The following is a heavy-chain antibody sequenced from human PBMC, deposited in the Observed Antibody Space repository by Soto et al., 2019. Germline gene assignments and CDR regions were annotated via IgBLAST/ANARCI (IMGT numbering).Heavy chain of an antibody. CDR3: ARESTTVVTPWYFDY. Sequence: GASVKVSCKASGGTFSSYAISWLRQAPGQGLEWMGGIIPIFGTANYAQKFQGRVTITADESTSTAYMELSSLRSEDTAVYYCARESTTVVTPWYFDYWGQGTLVTVSS. J-gene: IGHJ4*02. CDR1: GGTFSSYA. D-gene: IGHD4-17*01. CDR2: IIPIFGTA. V-gene: IGHV1-69*13.